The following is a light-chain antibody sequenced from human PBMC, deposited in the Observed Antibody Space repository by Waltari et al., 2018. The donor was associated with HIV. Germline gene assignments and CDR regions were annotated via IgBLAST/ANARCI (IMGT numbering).Light chain of an antibody. CDR2: WAS. Sequence: DIVMTQSPDSLPVSLGERATINCRASRTVLYSSNNQNYLALYLQKPGHPPKVVLHWASTRAFGVPGRFSGSGAGTNFSLTISSLQADDVAMYCCQQYFSLPHTFGGGTKLEIK. CDR1: RTVLYSSNNQNY. V-gene: IGKV4-1*01. J-gene: IGKJ4*01. CDR3: QQYFSLPHT.